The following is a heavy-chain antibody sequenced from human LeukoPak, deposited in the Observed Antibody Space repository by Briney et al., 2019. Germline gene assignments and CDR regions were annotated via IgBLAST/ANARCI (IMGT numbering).Heavy chain of an antibody. CDR1: GGTFSSYA. CDR2: IIPIFGTA. CDR3: ARAFEDYGDFDY. D-gene: IGHD4-17*01. J-gene: IGHJ4*02. Sequence: ASVKVSCKASGGTFSSYAISWVRQAPGQGLEWMGGIIPIFGTANYAQKFQGRVTITADESTSTAYMELSSLRSEATAVYYCARAFEDYGDFDYWGQGTLVTVSS. V-gene: IGHV1-69*13.